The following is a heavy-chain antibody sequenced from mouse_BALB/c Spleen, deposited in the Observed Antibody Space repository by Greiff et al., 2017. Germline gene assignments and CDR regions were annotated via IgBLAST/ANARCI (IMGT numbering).Heavy chain of an antibody. Sequence: EVKLMESGGGLVKPGGSLKLSCAASGFTFSSYAMSWVRQTPEKRLEWVASISSGGSTYYPDSVKGRFTISRDNARNILYLQMSSLRSEDTAMYYCARGAVMITRNYYAMDYWGQGTSVTVSS. J-gene: IGHJ4*01. V-gene: IGHV5-6-5*01. CDR1: GFTFSSYA. CDR2: ISSGGST. D-gene: IGHD2-4*01. CDR3: ARGAVMITRNYYAMDY.